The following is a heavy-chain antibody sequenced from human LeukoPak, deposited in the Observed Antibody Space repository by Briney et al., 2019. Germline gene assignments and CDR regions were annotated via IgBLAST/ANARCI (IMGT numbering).Heavy chain of an antibody. Sequence: PSETLSLTCTVSGGSVSSGSYYWSWIRQPPGKGLEWIGYIYYSGSTNYNPSLKGRVTISVDTSKNQFSLKLSSVTAADTAVYYCARETPQYCSGGSCYSMGAWGQGTLVTVSS. CDR3: ARETPQYCSGGSCYSMGA. CDR2: IYYSGST. J-gene: IGHJ5*02. CDR1: GGSVSSGSYY. D-gene: IGHD2-15*01. V-gene: IGHV4-61*01.